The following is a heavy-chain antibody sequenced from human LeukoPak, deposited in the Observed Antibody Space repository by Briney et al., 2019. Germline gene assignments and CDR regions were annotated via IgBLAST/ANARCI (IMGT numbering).Heavy chain of an antibody. D-gene: IGHD2-21*02. CDR1: GGTFSSYA. CDR2: IIPIFGTA. J-gene: IGHJ6*03. Sequence: SVKVSCKASGGTFSSYAISWVRQAPGQGLEWMGGIIPIFGTANYAQKFQGRVTITADESTSTAYMELSSLRSEDTAVYYCAVPTVTLNYYYYMDVWGKGTTVTVSS. V-gene: IGHV1-69*13. CDR3: AVPTVTLNYYYYMDV.